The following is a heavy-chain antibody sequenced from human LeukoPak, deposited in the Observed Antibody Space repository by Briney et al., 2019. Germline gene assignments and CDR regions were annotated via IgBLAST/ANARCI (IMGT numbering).Heavy chain of an antibody. CDR3: AKDSRTYFKWLDP. D-gene: IGHD6-13*01. J-gene: IGHJ5*02. V-gene: IGHV3-30*02. Sequence: GGSLRLSCAASGLTFSMPPTDWVRQAPGKGLEWVAFIQNDGNSKNYADSVRGRFTISRDTSKNTLYLQMNSLRPEDTAVYYCAKDSRTYFKWLDPWGQGTLVTVSS. CDR1: GLTFSMPP. CDR2: IQNDGNSK.